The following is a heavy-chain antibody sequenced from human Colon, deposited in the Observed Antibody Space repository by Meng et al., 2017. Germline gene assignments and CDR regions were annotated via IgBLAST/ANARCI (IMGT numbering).Heavy chain of an antibody. CDR3: AREVDQWLANWYFDL. Sequence: SETLSLTCPVPGFSITSGYYWGWIRQPPGKGLEWLGSIYHSGITYYSPSLKRRLTISVDTSKNQFSLKLTSVTAADTAVYYCAREVDQWLANWYFDLWGPGTLVTVSS. D-gene: IGHD6-19*01. J-gene: IGHJ2*01. V-gene: IGHV4-38-2*02. CDR2: IYHSGIT. CDR1: GFSITSGYY.